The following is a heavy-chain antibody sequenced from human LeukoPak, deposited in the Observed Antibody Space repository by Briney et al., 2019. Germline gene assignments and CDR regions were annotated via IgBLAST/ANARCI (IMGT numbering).Heavy chain of an antibody. CDR3: ARDPPYSGLHASATYIDY. CDR2: IKQDGSEK. J-gene: IGHJ4*02. CDR1: GFTFSSYW. V-gene: IGHV3-7*01. D-gene: IGHD6-6*01. Sequence: SGGSLRLSCAASGFTFSSYWMSWVRQAPGKGLEWVANIKQDGSEKYYVDSVKGRFTISRDNAKNSLCLQMNSLRAEDTAVYYCARDPPYSGLHASATYIDYWGQGTLVTVSS.